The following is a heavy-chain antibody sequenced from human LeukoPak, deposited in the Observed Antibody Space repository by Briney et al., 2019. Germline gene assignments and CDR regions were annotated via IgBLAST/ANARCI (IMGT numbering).Heavy chain of an antibody. CDR3: AKTTVVTGWFDP. Sequence: PGESLKISCKGSGYSFTSYWIGWVRQMTGKGLEWRGIISPGDSDTRYSPSFQGQVTISADKSISTAYLQWSSLKASDTAMYYCAKTTVVTGWFDPWGQGTLVTVSS. CDR2: ISPGDSDT. J-gene: IGHJ5*02. D-gene: IGHD4-23*01. V-gene: IGHV5-51*01. CDR1: GYSFTSYW.